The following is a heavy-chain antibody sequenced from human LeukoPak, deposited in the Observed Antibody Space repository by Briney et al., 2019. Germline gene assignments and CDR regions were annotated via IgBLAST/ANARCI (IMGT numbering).Heavy chain of an antibody. CDR3: ARANRARHPTTVTPPRTYGMDV. CDR1: GGSISSSSYY. Sequence: SETLSLTCTVSGGSISSSSYYWGWIRQHPGKGLEWIGYIYYSGSTYYNPSLKSRVTISVDTSKNQFSLKLSSVTAADTAVYYCARANRARHPTTVTPPRTYGMDVWGQGTTVTVSS. CDR2: IYYSGST. D-gene: IGHD4-17*01. V-gene: IGHV4-31*03. J-gene: IGHJ6*02.